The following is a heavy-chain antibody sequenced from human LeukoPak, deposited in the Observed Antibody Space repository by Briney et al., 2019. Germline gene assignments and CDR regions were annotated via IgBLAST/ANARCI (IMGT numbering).Heavy chain of an antibody. J-gene: IGHJ6*02. Sequence: PSETLSLTCTVSGASISSYYWSWIRQPPGKGLEWIGYIYYSGSTNYNPSLKSRVTISVDTSKNQFSLKLSSVTAADTAVYYCARTPLDDYYYYGMDVWGQGTTVTVSS. CDR2: IYYSGST. V-gene: IGHV4-59*01. CDR3: ARTPLDDYYYYGMDV. CDR1: GASISSYY.